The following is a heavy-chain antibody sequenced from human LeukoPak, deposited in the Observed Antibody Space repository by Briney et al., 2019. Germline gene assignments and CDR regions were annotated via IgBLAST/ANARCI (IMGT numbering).Heavy chain of an antibody. D-gene: IGHD1-26*01. Sequence: GGSLRLSCAASGFTFSSYSMNWVRQAPGKGLEWVSSISSNSNIYYAESVKGRFTISRDNTKNSVYLEMNSLRAEDTAIYYCARTKWQLPWTWGLGTLVTVSS. CDR1: GFTFSSYS. CDR3: ARTKWQLPWT. V-gene: IGHV3-21*06. CDR2: ISSNSNI. J-gene: IGHJ4*02.